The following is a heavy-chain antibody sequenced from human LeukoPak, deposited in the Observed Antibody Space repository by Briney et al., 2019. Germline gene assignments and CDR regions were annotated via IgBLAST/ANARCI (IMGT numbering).Heavy chain of an antibody. V-gene: IGHV3-11*01. Sequence: GGSLRLSCPASGFTFSDYYMSWIRQAPGKGLERVSYISNSGSTIYYADSVKGRFTISRDNAKNSLYLQMNSLRAEDTAVYFCARERAGNWFDPWGQGTLVTVSS. CDR2: ISNSGSTI. CDR3: ARERAGNWFDP. J-gene: IGHJ5*02. CDR1: GFTFSDYY.